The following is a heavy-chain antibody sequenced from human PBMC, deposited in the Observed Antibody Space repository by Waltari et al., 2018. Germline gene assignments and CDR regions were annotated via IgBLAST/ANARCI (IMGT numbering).Heavy chain of an antibody. Sequence: QVQLVQSGAEVKKPGSSVKVSCKASGGTVSRYVMSWVRQAPGQGLEWMGGVIPMFGTTNYAQKFQGRVTITADESTSTAYMELSSLRSEDTAVYFCASYGQGGNYFDSWGQGTLVTVSS. D-gene: IGHD4-17*01. V-gene: IGHV1-69*12. CDR3: ASYGQGGNYFDS. CDR2: VIPMFGTT. CDR1: GGTVSRYV. J-gene: IGHJ4*02.